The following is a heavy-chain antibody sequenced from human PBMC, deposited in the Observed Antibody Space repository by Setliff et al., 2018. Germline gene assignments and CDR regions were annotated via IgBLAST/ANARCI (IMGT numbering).Heavy chain of an antibody. D-gene: IGHD2-8*02. Sequence: RLSCAASGFTFSSYNMNWVRQAPGKGLEWVSYISSSSSNIYYADSVKGRFTISRDNAKNSLSLQMNSLRAEDTAVYYCARGEGRLVVYYYMDVWGKGTTVTVSS. V-gene: IGHV3-48*01. J-gene: IGHJ6*03. CDR3: ARGEGRLVVYYYMDV. CDR2: ISSSSSNI. CDR1: GFTFSSYN.